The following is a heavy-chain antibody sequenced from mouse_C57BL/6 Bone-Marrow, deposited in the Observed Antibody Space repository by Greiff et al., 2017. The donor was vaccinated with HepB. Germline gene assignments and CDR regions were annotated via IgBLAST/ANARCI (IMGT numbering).Heavy chain of an antibody. CDR1: GYTFTSYW. CDR2: IDPSDSYT. CDR3: ARDHYYYGSSLWFAY. Sequence: QVQLQQPGAELVMPGASVKLSCKASGYTFTSYWMHWVKQRPGQGLEWIGEIDPSDSYTNYNQKFKGKSTLTVDKSSSTDDMQLSSLTSEDSAVYYCARDHYYYGSSLWFAYWGQGTRVTVSA. V-gene: IGHV1-69*01. J-gene: IGHJ3*01. D-gene: IGHD1-1*01.